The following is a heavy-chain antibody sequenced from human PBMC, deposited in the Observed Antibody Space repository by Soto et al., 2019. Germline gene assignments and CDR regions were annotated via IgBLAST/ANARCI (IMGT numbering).Heavy chain of an antibody. D-gene: IGHD3-22*01. V-gene: IGHV1-18*01. Sequence: QVHLVQSGGDVKKPGASVKVSCKTSGYTFYTYAISWVRQAPGQGLEWMGWISCFNGHTKSAQKYQGRVTMTTDTSTMTAEMELQSLQSADKAVFYYARTGSHYDSTDYWGQGTLVTVSS. CDR2: ISCFNGHT. CDR1: GYTFYTYA. J-gene: IGHJ4*02. CDR3: ARTGSHYDSTDY.